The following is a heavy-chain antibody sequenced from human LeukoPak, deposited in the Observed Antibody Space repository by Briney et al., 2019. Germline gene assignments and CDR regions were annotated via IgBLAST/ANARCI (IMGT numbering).Heavy chain of an antibody. Sequence: GGSLRLSCAASGFTFSSYRMHWVRQAPGKGLEWVAVIWYDGSNKYYADSVKGRFTISRDNSKNTLYLQMNSLRAEDTAVYYCAKDYGGYMDVWGKGTTVTVSS. CDR3: AKDYGGYMDV. V-gene: IGHV3-33*06. CDR2: IWYDGSNK. J-gene: IGHJ6*03. D-gene: IGHD4-23*01. CDR1: GFTFSSYR.